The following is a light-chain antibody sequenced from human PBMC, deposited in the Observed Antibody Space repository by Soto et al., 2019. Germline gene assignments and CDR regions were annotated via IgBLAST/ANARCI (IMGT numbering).Light chain of an antibody. CDR1: SSNVGGNP. Sequence: QAVVTQPPSASGTPGQRVTISCSGSSSNVGGNPVNWYQHVPTTAPKLLTYTNTQRPSGVPDRFSGSKSGTSASLAISGLQSEDEADYYCASWDDSLNGPVFGTGTKLTVL. V-gene: IGLV1-44*01. CDR3: ASWDDSLNGPV. J-gene: IGLJ1*01. CDR2: TNT.